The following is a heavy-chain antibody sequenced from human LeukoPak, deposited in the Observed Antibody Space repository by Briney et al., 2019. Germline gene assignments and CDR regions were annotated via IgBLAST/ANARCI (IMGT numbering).Heavy chain of an antibody. CDR2: IYYSGST. CDR3: ARVAVAVAGVDY. D-gene: IGHD6-19*01. J-gene: IGHJ4*02. Sequence: SETLSLTCTVSGGSISSYYWSWIRQPPGKGLEWIGYIYYSGSTNYNPSLKSRVTISVDTSKNQFSLKLSSVTAADTAVYYCARVAVAVAGVDYWGQGTLVTVSS. V-gene: IGHV4-59*01. CDR1: GGSISSYY.